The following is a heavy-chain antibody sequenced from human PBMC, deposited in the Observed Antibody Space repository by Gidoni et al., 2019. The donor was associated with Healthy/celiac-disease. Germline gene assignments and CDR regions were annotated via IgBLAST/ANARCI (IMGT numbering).Heavy chain of an antibody. CDR3: ARAARGYYYDSSGPDDAFDI. D-gene: IGHD3-22*01. CDR2: IIPIFGTA. CDR1: GGTFRRYG. Sequence: QVQLVQSGAEVKTPGSPVTFSCTASGGTFRRYGICWVRQDPGQGLGWMGGIIPIFGTANYAQKFQGRVTITADESTSTAYMELSSLRSEDTAVYYGARAARGYYYDSSGPDDAFDIWGQGTMVTVSS. V-gene: IGHV1-69*01. J-gene: IGHJ3*02.